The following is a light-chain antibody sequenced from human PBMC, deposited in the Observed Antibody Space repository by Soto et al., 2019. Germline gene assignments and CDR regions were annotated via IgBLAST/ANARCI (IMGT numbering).Light chain of an antibody. CDR1: QSISGW. CDR3: QQSYSSPPT. V-gene: IGKV1-39*01. J-gene: IGKJ1*01. CDR2: AAS. Sequence: DIQMTQSPSTLSASVGDRVTITCRASQSISGWLAWYQQKPGKAPKLLIFAASSLQSGVPSRFSGSRSGPDFTLTINSLQPEDFATYYCQQSYSSPPTFGQGTKVDIK.